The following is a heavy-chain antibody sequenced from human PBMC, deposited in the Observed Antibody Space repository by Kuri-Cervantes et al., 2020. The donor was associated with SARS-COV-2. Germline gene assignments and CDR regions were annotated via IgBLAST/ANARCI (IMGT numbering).Heavy chain of an antibody. CDR1: GGSISSYY. CDR2: IYYSGST. J-gene: IGHJ4*02. V-gene: IGHV4-59*01. CDR3: ARDLGGDSSGYYYGLAPVGRFDY. Sequence: SETLSLTCTVSGGSISSYYWSWIRQPPGKGLEWIGYIYYSGSTNYNPSPKSRVTISVDTSKNQFSLKLSSVTAADTAVYYCARDLGGDSSGYYYGLAPVGRFDYWGQGTLVTVSS. D-gene: IGHD3-22*01.